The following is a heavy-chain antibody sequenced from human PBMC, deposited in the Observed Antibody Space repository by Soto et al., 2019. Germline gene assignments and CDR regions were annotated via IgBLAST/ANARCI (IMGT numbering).Heavy chain of an antibody. CDR2: INPNSGGT. J-gene: IGHJ5*02. D-gene: IGHD3-3*01. CDR1: GYTFTGYY. V-gene: IGHV1-2*02. CDR3: ARGNVLRFLEWLFRGFYP. Sequence: ASVKVSCKASGYTFTGYYMHWVRQAPGQGLEWMGWINPNSGGTNYAQKFQGRVTMTRDTSISTAYMELSRLRSDDTAVYYCARGNVLRFLEWLFRGFYPWRQGTLVSVSS.